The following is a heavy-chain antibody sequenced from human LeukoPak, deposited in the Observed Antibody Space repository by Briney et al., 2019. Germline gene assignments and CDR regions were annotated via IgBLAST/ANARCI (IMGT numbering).Heavy chain of an antibody. CDR2: ISSASSTK. CDR1: GFTFTTYT. J-gene: IGHJ6*03. CDR3: ARTTVTTWGYNHYMDV. D-gene: IGHD4-11*01. V-gene: IGHV3-48*01. Sequence: PGGSLRLSCAASGFTFTTYTMNWVRQAPGKGLEFLSYISSASSTKYYADSVKGRFTISRDNAGKSLFLQMNSLRAEDTAVYFCARTTVTTWGYNHYMDVWGKGTTVTVSS.